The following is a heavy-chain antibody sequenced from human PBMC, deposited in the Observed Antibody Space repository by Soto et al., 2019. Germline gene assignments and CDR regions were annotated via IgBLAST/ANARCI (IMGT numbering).Heavy chain of an antibody. Sequence: EVQLVESGGGLVQPGGSLRLSCAASGFTFGNYWMTWVRQAPGKGLEWVANIKGDGSAKSYLDSVRGRFTVSRDNAENSLILQMNNLRAEDTALYYCAREVSTWSSGYYLDAFDIWRQGTMVNVS. J-gene: IGHJ3*02. CDR1: GFTFGNYW. CDR2: IKGDGSAK. V-gene: IGHV3-7*05. CDR3: AREVSTWSSGYYLDAFDI. D-gene: IGHD6-25*01.